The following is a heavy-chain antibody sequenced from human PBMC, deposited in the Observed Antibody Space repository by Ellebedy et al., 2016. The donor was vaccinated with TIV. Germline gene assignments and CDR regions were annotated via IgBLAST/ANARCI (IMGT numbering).Heavy chain of an antibody. CDR1: GYTFITHG. D-gene: IGHD2-15*01. CDR2: VSTYNGKT. Sequence: AASVKVSCKASGYTFITHGISWVRQAPGQGLEWMGWVSTYNGKTKYAQKFQGRVTMTTDTSTRTGYMELRSLRSDDTAVYYCARGSAGWHDHWGQGTLVTVSS. J-gene: IGHJ5*02. CDR3: ARGSAGWHDH. V-gene: IGHV1-18*01.